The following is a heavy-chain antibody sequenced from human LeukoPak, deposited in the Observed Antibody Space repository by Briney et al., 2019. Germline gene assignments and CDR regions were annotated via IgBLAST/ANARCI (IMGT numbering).Heavy chain of an antibody. CDR2: IFYSGST. J-gene: IGHJ4*02. D-gene: IGHD3-3*01. CDR1: GGSISSRRHY. CDR3: ARGTPYYDFWSGYPQYYFDY. Sequence: SETLSLTCTASGGSISSRRHYWGWIRQPPGKGLEWIGSIFYSGSTYYNPSLRGRVTISVDTSKNQFSLKLSSVTAADTAVYYCARGTPYYDFWSGYPQYYFDYWGQGTLVTVSS. V-gene: IGHV4-39*07.